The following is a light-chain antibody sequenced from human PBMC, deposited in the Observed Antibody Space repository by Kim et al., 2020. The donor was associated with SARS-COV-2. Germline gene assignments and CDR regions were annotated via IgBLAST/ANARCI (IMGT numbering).Light chain of an antibody. Sequence: SYELTQPPSVSVSPGQTASITCSGDKLGDKYACWYQQKPGQSPVLVLYQDSKRPSGIPERFSGSNFGNTATLTISGTQAMDEADYYCQAWDSSTVVFGGG. CDR2: QDS. V-gene: IGLV3-1*01. CDR3: QAWDSSTVV. J-gene: IGLJ2*01. CDR1: KLGDKY.